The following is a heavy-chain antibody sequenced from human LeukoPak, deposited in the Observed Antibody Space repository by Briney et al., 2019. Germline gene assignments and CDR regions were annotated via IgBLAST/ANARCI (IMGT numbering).Heavy chain of an antibody. CDR3: ARDPTYYGSGSPTDPFDY. J-gene: IGHJ4*02. D-gene: IGHD3-10*01. Sequence: GGSLRLSCAASGFTFSTYAVNWVRQAPGKGLEWVSTISGSGGNTYYADSVKGRFTISRDNAKNSLFLQMNSLRAEDTAVYYCARDPTYYGSGSPTDPFDYWGQGTLVTVSS. V-gene: IGHV3-21*01. CDR2: ISGSGGNT. CDR1: GFTFSTYA.